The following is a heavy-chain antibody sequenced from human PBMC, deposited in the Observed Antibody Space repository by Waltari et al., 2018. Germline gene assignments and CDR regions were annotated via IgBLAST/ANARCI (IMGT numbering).Heavy chain of an antibody. D-gene: IGHD3-3*01. CDR2: IKEDGSDK. CDR3: ARDAMRDGDFDY. Sequence: EVQLVESGGGLVQPGGSLRRSCAASGFTFNNYWMSWVRQAPGKGLEWVANIKEDGSDKHYVESVKCRFTISRDNAKNSLYLQMNSLRAEDTAVYYCARDAMRDGDFDYWGQGALVTVSS. J-gene: IGHJ4*02. V-gene: IGHV3-7*01. CDR1: GFTFNNYW.